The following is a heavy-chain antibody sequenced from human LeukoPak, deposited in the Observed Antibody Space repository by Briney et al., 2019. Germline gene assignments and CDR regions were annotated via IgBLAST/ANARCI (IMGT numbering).Heavy chain of an antibody. D-gene: IGHD6-19*01. CDR2: IYYRGGT. CDR3: ARENSSGWSRFDY. J-gene: IGHJ4*02. V-gene: IGHV4-59*01. Sequence: SETLSLTCTVSNDSISTYYWSWIRQPPGKGLEWIGYIYYRGGTDYNPSLKSRVTISVDTSKNQFSLKLTSVTAADTAVYYCARENSSGWSRFDYWGQGTLVSVSS. CDR1: NDSISTYY.